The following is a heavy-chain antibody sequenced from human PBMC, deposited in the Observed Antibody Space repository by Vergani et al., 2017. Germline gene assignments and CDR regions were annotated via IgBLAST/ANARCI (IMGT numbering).Heavy chain of an antibody. Sequence: EVQLLQSEGAVVQPGGSLRLSCVASGFTFSSHAMSWVRQGHGQGLAWVSSIKNTGDSTHYAESVKGRFTISRANSKNTLYLQMNSLRVEGTAVYYCGRGGNNYNWGQGTLVTFSS. D-gene: IGHD5-24*01. CDR3: GRGGNNYN. CDR2: IKNTGDST. J-gene: IGHJ4*02. V-gene: IGHV3-23*01. CDR1: GFTFSSHA.